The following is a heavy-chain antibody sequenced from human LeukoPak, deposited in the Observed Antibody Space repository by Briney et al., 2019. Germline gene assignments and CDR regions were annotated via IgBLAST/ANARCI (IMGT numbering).Heavy chain of an antibody. J-gene: IGHJ6*02. D-gene: IGHD4-17*01. V-gene: IGHV4-59*05. CDR3: ARVGYMTTVTTFSIYAMDV. CDR2: IYYSGNT. CDR1: GGSISSYY. Sequence: SETLSLTCTVSGGSISSYYWSWIRQPPGKGLEWIGSIYYSGNTYYNPSLKSRVTISVDTSKNQFSLKLRSVTAADTAVYYCARVGYMTTVTTFSIYAMDVWGQGTTVTVSS.